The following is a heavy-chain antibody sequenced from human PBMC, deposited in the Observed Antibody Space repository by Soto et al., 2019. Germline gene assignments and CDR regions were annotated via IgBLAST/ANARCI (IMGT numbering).Heavy chain of an antibody. CDR1: GGSISSYY. D-gene: IGHD6-6*01. Sequence: PSETLSLTCTVSGGSISSYYWSWIRQPPGKGLEWIGYIYYSGSTNYNPSLKGRDTISVDTSKNQFSLKLSSVTAADTAVYYCARAIGSSSSHYYYYYYMDVWGKGTTVTVSS. CDR2: IYYSGST. V-gene: IGHV4-59*01. J-gene: IGHJ6*03. CDR3: ARAIGSSSSHYYYYYYMDV.